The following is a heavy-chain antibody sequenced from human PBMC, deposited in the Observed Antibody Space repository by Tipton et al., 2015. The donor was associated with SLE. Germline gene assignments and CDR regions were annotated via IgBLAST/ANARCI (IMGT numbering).Heavy chain of an antibody. CDR3: GTLGWGHDY. V-gene: IGHV4-39*07. CDR1: GGSISSRDYF. CDR2: VTYRGATYTRT. D-gene: IGHD3-16*01. Sequence: TLSLTCTVSGGSISSRDYFWGWIRQPPGKGLEWIGCVTYRGATYTRTFYNPSLKSRVTISVDTPGMRLSLTGNSLTAADTAMYHCGTLGWGHDYWGQGTLVTVSS. J-gene: IGHJ4*01.